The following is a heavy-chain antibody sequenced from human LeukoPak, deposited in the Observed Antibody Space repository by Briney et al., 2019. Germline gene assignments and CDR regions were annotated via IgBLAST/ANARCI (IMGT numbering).Heavy chain of an antibody. Sequence: VKVSCKASGYTFTGYYMHWVRQAPGQGLEWMGWINPNSGGTNYAQKFQGRVTMTRDTSISTAYMELSRLRSDDTAVYYCARVEYSYGYGFDYWGQGTLVTVSS. D-gene: IGHD5-18*01. CDR3: ARVEYSYGYGFDY. CDR1: GYTFTGYY. J-gene: IGHJ4*02. CDR2: INPNSGGT. V-gene: IGHV1-2*02.